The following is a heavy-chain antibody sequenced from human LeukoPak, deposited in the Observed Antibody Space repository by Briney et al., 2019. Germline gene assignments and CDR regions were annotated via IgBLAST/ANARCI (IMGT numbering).Heavy chain of an antibody. CDR1: GFTFSSYG. V-gene: IGHV3-30*02. Sequence: PGGSLRLSCAASGFTFSSYGMHWVRQAPGKGLEWVAFIRYDGSNKYYADSVKGRFTISRDNSKNTLYLQMNSLRAEDTAVYYCAKDQSQWLLLRRGGTSFDYWGQGTLVTVSS. CDR3: AKDQSQWLLLRRGGTSFDY. D-gene: IGHD3-22*01. J-gene: IGHJ4*02. CDR2: IRYDGSNK.